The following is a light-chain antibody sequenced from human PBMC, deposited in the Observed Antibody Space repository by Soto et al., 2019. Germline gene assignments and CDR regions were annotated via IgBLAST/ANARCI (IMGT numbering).Light chain of an antibody. CDR2: LAS. CDR1: QSVLYNYNNKNY. Sequence: DIVMTQSPDSLAVSLGERATISCRSSQSVLYNYNNKNYLAWYQQKPGQPPKLLFTLASTREYEDPDRFSGGRSATDFTLTISGLQAEDVAIDYGQQYYNVPLTFGVGTRVEIK. CDR3: QQYYNVPLT. V-gene: IGKV4-1*01. J-gene: IGKJ4*01.